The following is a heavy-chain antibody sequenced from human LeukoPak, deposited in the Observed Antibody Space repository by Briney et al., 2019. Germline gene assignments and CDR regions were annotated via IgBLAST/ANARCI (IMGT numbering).Heavy chain of an antibody. Sequence: ASVKVSCKASGYTFTSYDINWVRQATGQGLEWMGWMNPNSGKTGYAQKFQGRVTMTRNNSISTAYMELSSLRSEDTAVSYCARRNKGLTTNWFDPWGQGTLVTVSS. CDR3: ARRNKGLTTNWFDP. J-gene: IGHJ5*02. CDR2: MNPNSGKT. CDR1: GYTFTSYD. D-gene: IGHD3-22*01. V-gene: IGHV1-8*01.